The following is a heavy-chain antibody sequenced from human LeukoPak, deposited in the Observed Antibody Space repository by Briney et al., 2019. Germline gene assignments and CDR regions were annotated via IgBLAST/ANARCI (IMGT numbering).Heavy chain of an antibody. Sequence: ASVKVSCKASGYTFTGYYMHWVRQAPGQGLEWMGRINPNSGGTNYAQKFRGRVTMTRDTSISTAYMELSRLRSDDTAVYYCARAETNDYDFWSGYSASFDYWGQGTLVTVSS. CDR1: GYTFTGYY. CDR2: INPNSGGT. CDR3: ARAETNDYDFWSGYSASFDY. J-gene: IGHJ4*02. D-gene: IGHD3-3*01. V-gene: IGHV1-2*06.